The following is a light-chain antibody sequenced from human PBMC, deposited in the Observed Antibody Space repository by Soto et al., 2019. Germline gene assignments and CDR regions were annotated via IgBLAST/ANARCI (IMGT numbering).Light chain of an antibody. CDR1: QSVTTNY. J-gene: IGKJ2*01. CDR3: QQYGISPGYT. Sequence: EIVLTQSPDTLSLSPGERATLSCRASQSVTTNYLAWYQQKPGQAPRLLLYDASKRASGIPDRFSGSGSGTDFTLTISRLEPEDFAVYYCQQYGISPGYTFGQGTNLEIK. V-gene: IGKV3-20*01. CDR2: DAS.